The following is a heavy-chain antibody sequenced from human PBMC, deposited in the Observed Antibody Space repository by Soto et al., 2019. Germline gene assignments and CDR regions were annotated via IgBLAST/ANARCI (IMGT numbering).Heavy chain of an antibody. Sequence: QVQLVQSGAEVKKPGASVKVSCKASGYTFTSYDINWVRQATGHGLEWMGWMNPNSGNTGYAQKFQGRVTMTRNTSMSTAYMELSSLRSVDTAVYYCARGINYYDSGDDAFDIWGQGSMVTVSS. J-gene: IGHJ3*02. CDR1: GYTFTSYD. V-gene: IGHV1-8*01. D-gene: IGHD3-10*01. CDR2: MNPNSGNT. CDR3: ARGINYYDSGDDAFDI.